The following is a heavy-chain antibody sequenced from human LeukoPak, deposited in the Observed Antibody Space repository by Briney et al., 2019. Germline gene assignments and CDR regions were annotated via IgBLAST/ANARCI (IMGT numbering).Heavy chain of an antibody. CDR2: IRSKAYGGTT. D-gene: IGHD6-13*01. CDR1: GLTFGDYA. CDR3: TRVISRGYSSSWYFDY. Sequence: GGSLRLSCTASGLTFGDYAISWVRQAPGKWMEWVGFIRSKAYGGTTEYAASVKGRFTISRDDSKSIAYLQMNSLKTEDTAVYYCTRVISRGYSSSWYFDYWGQGTLVTVSS. J-gene: IGHJ4*02. V-gene: IGHV3-49*04.